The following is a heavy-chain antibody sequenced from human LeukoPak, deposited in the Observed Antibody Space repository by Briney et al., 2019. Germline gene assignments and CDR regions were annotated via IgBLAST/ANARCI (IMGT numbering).Heavy chain of an antibody. V-gene: IGHV1-2*02. CDR3: ARDGFNYGSGSYYRKSYYMDV. D-gene: IGHD3-10*01. J-gene: IGHJ6*03. CDR1: GYTFTGYY. Sequence: GASVKVSCKASGYTFTGYYMHWVRPAPGQGLEWMGWINPNSGGTNYAQKFQGRVTMTRDTSISTAYMEPSRLRSDDKAVYYCARDGFNYGSGSYYRKSYYMDVWGKGTTVTISS. CDR2: INPNSGGT.